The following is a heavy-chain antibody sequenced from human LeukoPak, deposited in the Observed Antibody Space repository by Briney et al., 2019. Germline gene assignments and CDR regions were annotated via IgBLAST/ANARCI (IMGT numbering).Heavy chain of an antibody. D-gene: IGHD2-15*01. CDR3: TRLVAAEDLDY. Sequence: GGSLRLSCAASGFTFSGSAMHWVRQASGKGLEWVGLIRSKANSYATAYAASVKGRFTISRDDSKNTAYLQMNSLKTEDTAVYYCTRLVAAEDLDYWGQGTLVTVSS. CDR1: GFTFSGSA. CDR2: IRSKANSYAT. V-gene: IGHV3-73*01. J-gene: IGHJ4*02.